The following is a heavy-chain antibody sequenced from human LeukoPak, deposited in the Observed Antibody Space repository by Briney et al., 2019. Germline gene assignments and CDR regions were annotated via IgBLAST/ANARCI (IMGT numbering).Heavy chain of an antibody. J-gene: IGHJ3*02. Sequence: SETLSLTCAVYGGSFSGYYWSWIRQPPGKGLEWIGEINHSGSTNYNPSLKSRVTISLDTSKNQFSLKLSSVTAADTAVYYCARGLRSYYQRGAFDIWGQGTMVTVSS. CDR2: INHSGST. D-gene: IGHD3-10*01. CDR1: GGSFSGYY. V-gene: IGHV4-34*01. CDR3: ARGLRSYYQRGAFDI.